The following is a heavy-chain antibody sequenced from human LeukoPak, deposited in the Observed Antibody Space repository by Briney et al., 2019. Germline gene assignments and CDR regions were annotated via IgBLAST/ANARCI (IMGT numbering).Heavy chain of an antibody. D-gene: IGHD3-10*01. CDR1: GFTFSSYG. J-gene: IGHJ4*02. Sequence: PGGSLRLSCAASGFTFSSYGMHWVRQAPGKGLEWVAFIRYDGSNKYYTDSVKGRFTISRDNSKNTLYLQMNSLRAEDTAVYYCAKDFGQERNYFDYWGQGTLVTVSS. CDR3: AKDFGQERNYFDY. V-gene: IGHV3-30*02. CDR2: IRYDGSNK.